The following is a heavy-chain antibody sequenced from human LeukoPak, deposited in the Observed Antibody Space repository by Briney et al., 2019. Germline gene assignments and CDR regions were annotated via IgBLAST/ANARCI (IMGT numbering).Heavy chain of an antibody. CDR1: GFRFSDFW. CDR3: ASDRVLGSGSLDN. CDR2: IRGDWHDT. J-gene: IGHJ4*02. D-gene: IGHD3-10*01. Sequence: GGSLRLSCTASGFRFSDFWMHWVRQAPGKGLVWVSRIRGDWHDTTYADSVKGRFTISRDNTQNTLYLQMNSLRVEDTAVYYCASDRVLGSGSLDNWGQGTLVTVSS. V-gene: IGHV3-74*01.